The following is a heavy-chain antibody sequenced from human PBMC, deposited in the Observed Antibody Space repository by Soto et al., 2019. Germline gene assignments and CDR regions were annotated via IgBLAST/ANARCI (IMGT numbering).Heavy chain of an antibody. D-gene: IGHD2-8*01. CDR1: GFPISSYS. CDR3: ASHGGYCTNGVCYHNWFDP. V-gene: IGHV3-48*01. Sequence: GGSMRLSCAASGFPISSYSMNWVRQATGKGLEWVSYISSSSSTIYYADSVKGRFTISRDNAKNSLYLQMNSLRAEDTAVYYCASHGGYCTNGVCYHNWFDPWGQGTLVTVSS. J-gene: IGHJ5*02. CDR2: ISSSSSTI.